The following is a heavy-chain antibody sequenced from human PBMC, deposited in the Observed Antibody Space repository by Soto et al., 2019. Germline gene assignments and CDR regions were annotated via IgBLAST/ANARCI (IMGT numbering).Heavy chain of an antibody. CDR2: IYYSGNT. Sequence: KASETLSLTCTVSGGSIGSSSYYGGWIRQSPGKGLEWIGNIYYSGNTFYNPSLQSRVAISVDTSKNQFYLHLSSVTAADTAIFYCASIAAPGTTHFDFWGQGTLVTVSS. CDR3: ASIAAPGTTHFDF. D-gene: IGHD6-13*01. CDR1: GGSIGSSSYY. J-gene: IGHJ4*02. V-gene: IGHV4-39*01.